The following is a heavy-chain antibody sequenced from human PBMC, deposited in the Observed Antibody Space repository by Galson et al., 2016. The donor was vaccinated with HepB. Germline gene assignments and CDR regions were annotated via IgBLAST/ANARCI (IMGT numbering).Heavy chain of an antibody. CDR2: HTGTGDDQT. CDR1: RLTFSSFT. J-gene: IGHJ5*02. D-gene: IGHD2-8*01. Sequence: SLRLSCAASRLTFSSFTMAWVRQAPGRGLEWISSHTGTGDDQTYYAGSVRGRFTFSRDDSKNTLYQQMNSLRVDETALYYCWKGKSMGLLDWFDPWGQGTLVIVSS. V-gene: IGHV3-23*01. CDR3: WKGKSMGLLDWFDP.